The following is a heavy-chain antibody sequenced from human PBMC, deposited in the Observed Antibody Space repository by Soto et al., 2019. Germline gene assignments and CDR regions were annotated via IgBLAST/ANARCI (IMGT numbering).Heavy chain of an antibody. V-gene: IGHV5-51*01. CDR2: IYPGDSET. Sequence: GESLKISCNTSGYTFNSDWIALVRQMPGKGLEFMGIIYPGDSETRYSPSFQGQVTISADKSNTTAHLQWSSLKASDTAMYFCARLRVKLPVTKISSLDLWGQGTLVTVFS. D-gene: IGHD4-17*01. J-gene: IGHJ4*02. CDR3: ARLRVKLPVTKISSLDL. CDR1: GYTFNSDW.